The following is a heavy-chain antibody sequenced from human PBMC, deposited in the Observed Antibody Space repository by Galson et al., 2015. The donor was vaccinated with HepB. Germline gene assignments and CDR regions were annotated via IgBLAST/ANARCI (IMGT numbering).Heavy chain of an antibody. CDR2: IYTSGST. V-gene: IGHV4-4*07. CDR1: GGSISSYY. J-gene: IGHJ6*02. CDR3: ARDRSYYGSGSYIYYYGMDV. D-gene: IGHD3-10*01. Sequence: ETLSLTCTVSGGSISSYYWSWIRQPAGKGLEWIGRIYTSGSTNYNPSLKSRVTMSVDTSKNQFSLKLSSVTAADTAVYYCARDRSYYGSGSYIYYYGMDVWGQGTTVTVSS.